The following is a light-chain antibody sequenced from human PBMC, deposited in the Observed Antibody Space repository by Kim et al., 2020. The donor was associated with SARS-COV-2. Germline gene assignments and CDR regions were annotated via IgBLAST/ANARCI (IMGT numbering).Light chain of an antibody. CDR1: SLRNYY. CDR2: GKN. Sequence: SSELTQDPAVSVALGQTVRITCQGDSLRNYYASWYQQKPGQAPVLVIYGKNTRPSGIPDRFSGSTSGNTASLTITGAQADDEADYYCNSRDSSGNRLRVFGGGTQLTVL. J-gene: IGLJ3*02. CDR3: NSRDSSGNRLRV. V-gene: IGLV3-19*01.